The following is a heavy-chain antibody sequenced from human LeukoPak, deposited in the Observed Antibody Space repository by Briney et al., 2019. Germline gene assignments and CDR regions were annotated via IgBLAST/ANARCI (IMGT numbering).Heavy chain of an antibody. CDR2: ISYDGSNK. J-gene: IGHJ4*02. Sequence: PGGSLRLSCAASGFTFSSYSMNWVRQAPGKGLEWVAVISYDGSNKYYADSVKGRFTISRDNSKNTLYLQMNSLRAEDTAVYYCAKWSRALDYWGQGTLVTVSS. CDR3: AKWSRALDY. CDR1: GFTFSSYS. D-gene: IGHD3-3*01. V-gene: IGHV3-30*18.